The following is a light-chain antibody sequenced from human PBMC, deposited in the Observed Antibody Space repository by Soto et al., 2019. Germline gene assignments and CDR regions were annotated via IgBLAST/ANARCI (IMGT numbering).Light chain of an antibody. CDR2: DAS. CDR1: QSVSSD. CDR3: QQYNNWPPYT. V-gene: IGKV3-15*01. J-gene: IGKJ2*01. Sequence: EIVMTQSPATLSLSPGERATLSCRASQSVSSDLAWYQQQPGQAPRLLIYDASTRATGIPARFGGSGSGTEFTLTISSLQSEDVAVYYCQQYNNWPPYTFGQGTKLEIK.